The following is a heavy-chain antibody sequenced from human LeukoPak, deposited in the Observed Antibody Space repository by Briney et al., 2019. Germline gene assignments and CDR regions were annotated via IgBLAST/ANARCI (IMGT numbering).Heavy chain of an antibody. CDR2: VYYSGST. J-gene: IGHJ6*03. V-gene: IGHV4-39*01. D-gene: IGHD2-2*03. CDR1: GGSISSSSYY. Sequence: PSETLSLTCTVSGGSISSSSYYWGWIRQPPGKGLERIGSVYYSGSTYYNPSLKSRVTISVDTSKNQFSLKLSSVTAADTAVYYCARHGYCSSTSCSVYMDVWGKGTTVTVSS. CDR3: ARHGYCSSTSCSVYMDV.